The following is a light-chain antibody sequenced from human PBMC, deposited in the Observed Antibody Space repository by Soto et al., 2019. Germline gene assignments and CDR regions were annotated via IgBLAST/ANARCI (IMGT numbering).Light chain of an antibody. V-gene: IGKV1-33*01. CDR2: DAS. Sequence: DIPMTQSPSSLSASVGDRVTITCQASQDIRKYLNWYQQKSGKAPKLLIYDASNLEVGVPSRFSGSGSGTDFTFTISSLQPEDIATYYCQHYDNLPPGFGPGTKVDF. CDR1: QDIRKY. J-gene: IGKJ3*01. CDR3: QHYDNLPPG.